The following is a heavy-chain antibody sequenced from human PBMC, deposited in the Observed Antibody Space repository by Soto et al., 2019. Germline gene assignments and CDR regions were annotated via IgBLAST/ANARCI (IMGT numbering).Heavy chain of an antibody. J-gene: IGHJ4*02. V-gene: IGHV1-69*01. CDR3: ARSGYGDATIY. CDR1: GGTFSSYA. Sequence: QVQLVQSGAEEKNPGSSVTVSCKASGGTFSSYAISWVRQAPGQGLEWMGGIIPIFGTANYAQKFQGGATITEDESTGPAYKELRSLRAEGTAVYYCARSGYGDATIYWGQGTLVTVSS. CDR2: IIPIFGTA. D-gene: IGHD3-10*01.